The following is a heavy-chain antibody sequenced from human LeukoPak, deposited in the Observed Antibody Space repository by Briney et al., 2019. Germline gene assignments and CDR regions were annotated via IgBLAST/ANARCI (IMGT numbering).Heavy chain of an antibody. J-gene: IGHJ4*02. CDR2: IKSKTDGGTT. Sequence: GGSLRLSCAASGFTFSNAWMSWVRQAPGKGLEWVGRIKSKTDGGTTDYAAPVKGRFTISRDDSKNTLYLQMNSLKTEDTAVYYCTTPYSSGWYAGDYWGQGTLVTVSS. CDR1: GFTFSNAW. D-gene: IGHD6-19*01. V-gene: IGHV3-15*01. CDR3: TTPYSSGWYAGDY.